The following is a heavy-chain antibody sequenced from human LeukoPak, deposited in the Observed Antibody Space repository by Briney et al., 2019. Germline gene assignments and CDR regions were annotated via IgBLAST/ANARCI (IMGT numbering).Heavy chain of an antibody. CDR1: GFXFGDYA. J-gene: IGHJ4*02. CDR3: TREEYSSGWYGGTNYFDY. Sequence: GGSLRLSCTASGFXFGDYAISWVRQAPGKGLEWVGFIRSKAYGGTTEYAASVKGRFTISRDDSKSIAYLQMNSLKTEDTAVYYRTREEYSSGWYGGTNYFDYWGQGTLVTVSS. D-gene: IGHD6-19*01. V-gene: IGHV3-49*04. CDR2: IRSKAYGGTT.